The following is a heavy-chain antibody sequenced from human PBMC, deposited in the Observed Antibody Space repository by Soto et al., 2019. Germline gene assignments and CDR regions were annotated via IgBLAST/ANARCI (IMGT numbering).Heavy chain of an antibody. D-gene: IGHD6-19*01. Sequence: EVQLVESGVGLVQPGGSLRLSCAASGFTFSSYWMSWVRQAPGKGLEWVANIKQDGSEKYYVDSVKGRFTISRDKAKNSLYLQMNSPRAEDTAVYYCARVRRSGWYLYYFDSWGQGTLVTVSS. J-gene: IGHJ4*02. CDR2: IKQDGSEK. CDR3: ARVRRSGWYLYYFDS. V-gene: IGHV3-7*05. CDR1: GFTFSSYW.